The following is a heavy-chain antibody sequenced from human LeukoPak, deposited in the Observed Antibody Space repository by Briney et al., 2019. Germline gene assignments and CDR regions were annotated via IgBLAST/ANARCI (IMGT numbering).Heavy chain of an antibody. CDR1: GFTFSTYS. V-gene: IGHV3-21*01. CDR2: IISNSRYI. CDR3: ALSGYFYDSSAYYRDFYYFYY. Sequence: GGSLRLSCAASGFTFSTYSMNWVRQAPGKGLEWVSSIISNSRYIYYADSVKGRFTISRDNSKNSLFLQMNSLRAEDTAWYYCALSGYFYDSSAYYRDFYYFYYCGQEALVTVSS. D-gene: IGHD3-22*01. J-gene: IGHJ4*02.